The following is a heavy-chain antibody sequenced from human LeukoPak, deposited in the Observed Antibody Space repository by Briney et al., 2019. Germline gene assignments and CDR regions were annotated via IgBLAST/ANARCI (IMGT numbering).Heavy chain of an antibody. V-gene: IGHV3-48*02. Sequence: AGSLTLSCAASGFTLTSYSMNWVRQAPGKGLEWVSYISSGGGAMYYADSVKGRFTISRDSAKNSLDLQMNSLRDEDTAVYYCARLGVAGGWGGFDIWGQGTMVTVSS. CDR1: GFTLTSYS. J-gene: IGHJ3*02. CDR2: ISSGGGAM. D-gene: IGHD6-19*01. CDR3: ARLGVAGGWGGFDI.